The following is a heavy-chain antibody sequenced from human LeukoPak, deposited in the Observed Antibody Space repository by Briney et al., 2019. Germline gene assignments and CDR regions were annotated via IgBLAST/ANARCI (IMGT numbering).Heavy chain of an antibody. D-gene: IGHD6-19*01. CDR1: GDSVSINSAA. Sequence: SQTLSLTCAISGDSVSINSAAWNWIRQSPSRGLEWLGGTYQRSKWYNDYAVSVKSRITINPDISKNQFSLQLNSVTPEDTAVYYCARSPSPYSSGWYFDYWGQGTLVTVSS. J-gene: IGHJ4*02. V-gene: IGHV6-1*01. CDR2: TYQRSKWYN. CDR3: ARSPSPYSSGWYFDY.